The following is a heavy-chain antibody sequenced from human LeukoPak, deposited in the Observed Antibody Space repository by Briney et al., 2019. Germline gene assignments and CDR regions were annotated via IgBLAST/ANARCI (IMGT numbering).Heavy chain of an antibody. D-gene: IGHD6-19*01. CDR1: GDSVSINSAA. Sequence: SQTLSLTCAISGDSVSINSAAWNWIRQSPSRGLEWLGGTYQRSKWYNDYAVSVKSRITINPDISKNQFSLQLNSVTPEDTAVYYCARSPSPYSSGWYFDYWGQGTLVTVSS. J-gene: IGHJ4*02. V-gene: IGHV6-1*01. CDR2: TYQRSKWYN. CDR3: ARSPSPYSSGWYFDY.